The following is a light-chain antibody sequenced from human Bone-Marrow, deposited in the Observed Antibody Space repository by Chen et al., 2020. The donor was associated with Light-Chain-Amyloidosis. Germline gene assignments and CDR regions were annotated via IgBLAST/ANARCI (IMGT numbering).Light chain of an antibody. CDR3: KVWERSSDRPV. V-gene: IGLV3-21*02. CDR1: NIGSTS. CDR2: DDS. J-gene: IGLJ3*02. Sequence: SYVLTQPSSVSVAPGQTATIACGGNNIGSTSVHWYQQTPGQAPLLVVYDDSDRPSGIPERWSGSNSGNAATLTSSRVEAGDEADYYCKVWERSSDRPVFGGGTKLTVL.